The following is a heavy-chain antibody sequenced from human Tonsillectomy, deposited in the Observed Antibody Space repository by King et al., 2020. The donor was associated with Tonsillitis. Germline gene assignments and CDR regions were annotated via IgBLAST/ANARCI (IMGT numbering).Heavy chain of an antibody. CDR2: ISSNGGGK. J-gene: IGHJ4*02. V-gene: IGHV3-64D*06. D-gene: IGHD4-17*01. CDR1: GFTFSSYA. Sequence: VQLVESGGGLVQPGGSLRLSCSASGFTFSSYAMHWVRQAPGKGLEYVSAISSNGGGKYYADSVKGRFTISRDTSKNTLYLQMSSLRAEETAVDYCVERGYDYGDQFDYWGQGTLVTVSS. CDR3: VERGYDYGDQFDY.